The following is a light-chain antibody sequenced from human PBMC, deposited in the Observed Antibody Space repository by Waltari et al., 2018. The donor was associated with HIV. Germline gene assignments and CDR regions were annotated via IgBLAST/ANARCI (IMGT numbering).Light chain of an antibody. Sequence: QSVLTQPPSASGTPGQRVTISCSGSSSNIGSNTVNWYQQLPGTAPKLPIYNNNQRPSGVPDRFSGSKSGTSASLAISGLQSEDEADYYCAAWDGSLNGWVFGGGTKLTVL. CDR3: AAWDGSLNGWV. CDR2: NNN. V-gene: IGLV1-44*01. CDR1: SSNIGSNT. J-gene: IGLJ3*02.